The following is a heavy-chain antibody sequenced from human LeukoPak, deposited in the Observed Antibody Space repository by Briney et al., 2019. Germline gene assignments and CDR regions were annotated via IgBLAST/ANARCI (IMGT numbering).Heavy chain of an antibody. CDR2: IKQDGSDK. D-gene: IGHD4-23*01. Sequence: GGSLRLSCAASGFTFSAYWMSWVRQAPGKGLEWVANIKQDGSDKYYVDSVKGRFTISRDNAKNSLYLQMNSLSAEDTAVYYCARKTVVGSYFDYWGQGIPVTVSS. CDR1: GFTFSAYW. J-gene: IGHJ4*02. V-gene: IGHV3-7*03. CDR3: ARKTVVGSYFDY.